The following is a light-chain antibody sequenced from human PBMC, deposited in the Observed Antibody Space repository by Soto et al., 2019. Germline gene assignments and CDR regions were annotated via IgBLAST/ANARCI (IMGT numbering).Light chain of an antibody. V-gene: IGLV2-14*03. Sequence: QSALTQPASVSGSPGQSITISCTGTSSDVGGYNYVSWYQHHPGKAPKLMIYDVSNRPSGVSNRFSGSKSGNTASLTISGLQAEYEAEYYCSSYTSRNIPVFGGGTQLTVL. CDR3: SSYTSRNIPV. CDR2: DVS. J-gene: IGLJ7*01. CDR1: SSDVGGYNY.